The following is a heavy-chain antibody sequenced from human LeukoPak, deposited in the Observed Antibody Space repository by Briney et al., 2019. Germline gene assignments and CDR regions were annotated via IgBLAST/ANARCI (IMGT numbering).Heavy chain of an antibody. CDR3: ASLPMVRGANRRGYYYYMDV. D-gene: IGHD3-10*01. J-gene: IGHJ6*03. Sequence: PGGSLRLSCAASGFTFSSYSMNWVRQAPGKGLEWVSSISSSSSYIYYADSVKGRFTISRDNAKNSLYLQMNSLRAEDTAVYYCASLPMVRGANRRGYYYYMDVWGKGTTVTVSS. CDR1: GFTFSSYS. CDR2: ISSSSSYI. V-gene: IGHV3-21*01.